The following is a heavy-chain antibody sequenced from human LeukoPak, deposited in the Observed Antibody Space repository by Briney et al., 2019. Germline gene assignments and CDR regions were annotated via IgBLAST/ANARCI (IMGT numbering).Heavy chain of an antibody. V-gene: IGHV4-34*01. CDR3: ARDHYRILDY. J-gene: IGHJ4*02. CDR2: INHSGST. CDR1: GGSFSGYY. Sequence: SETLSLTCAVYGGSFSGYYWSWIRQPPGKGLEWIGEINHSGSTNYNPSLKSRVTISVDRSKNQFSLKLSSVTAADTAVYYCARDHYRILDYWGQGTPVTVSS. D-gene: IGHD4-11*01.